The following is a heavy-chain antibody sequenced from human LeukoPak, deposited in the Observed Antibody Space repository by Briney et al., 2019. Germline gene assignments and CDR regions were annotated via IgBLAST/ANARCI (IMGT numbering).Heavy chain of an antibody. V-gene: IGHV1-58*02. CDR2: IVVGSGNT. CDR1: GSTFTNSA. D-gene: IGHD6-25*01. CDR3: AAVLAAAAP. J-gene: IGHJ5*02. Sequence: SVKVSCKASGSTFTNSAMQWVRQARGQRLEWIGWIVVGSGNTNYAQRFQERVTITRDMSASTAYMELSSLRPEDTAVYYCAAVLAAAAPWGEGTLVSVSS.